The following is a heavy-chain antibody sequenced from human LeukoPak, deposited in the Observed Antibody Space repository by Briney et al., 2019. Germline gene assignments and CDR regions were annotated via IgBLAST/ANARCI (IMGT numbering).Heavy chain of an antibody. D-gene: IGHD3-3*01. CDR2: ISRSSRTI. Sequence: QSGGSLRLSCAASGFTFSSYSMNWVRQAPGKGLEWVSYISRSSRTIYYADSVKGRFTISRDNAKNSLYLQMNSLRDEDTAVYYCAVFLEWQGATYYGMDVWGQGTTVTVSS. J-gene: IGHJ6*02. CDR1: GFTFSSYS. V-gene: IGHV3-48*02. CDR3: AVFLEWQGATYYGMDV.